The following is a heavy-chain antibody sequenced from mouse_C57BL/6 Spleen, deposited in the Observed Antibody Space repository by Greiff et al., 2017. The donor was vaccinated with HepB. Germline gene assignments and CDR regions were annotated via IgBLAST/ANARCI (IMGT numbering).Heavy chain of an antibody. V-gene: IGHV1-64*01. CDR1: GYTFTCYW. Sequence: QVQLQQPGAELVKPGASVKLSCKASGYTFTCYWMHWVKQRPGQGLEWIGMIHPNSGSTNYNEKFKSKATLTVDKSSSTAYMQLSSLTSEDSAVYYCAREGLLPVGYFDDWGQGTTLTVSS. D-gene: IGHD2-3*01. J-gene: IGHJ2*01. CDR2: IHPNSGST. CDR3: AREGLLPVGYFDD.